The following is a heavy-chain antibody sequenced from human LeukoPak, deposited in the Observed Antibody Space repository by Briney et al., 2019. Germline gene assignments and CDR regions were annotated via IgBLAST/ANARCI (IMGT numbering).Heavy chain of an antibody. D-gene: IGHD3-22*01. CDR2: FDPENGET. CDR3: ATGYYYDSSGYYLYYFDY. CDR1: GYTLTELS. Sequence: ASVKVSCKVSGYTLTELSMHWVRQAPGKGLEWMGGFDPENGETIYAQKFQGRVTMTEDTSTDTAYMELSSLRSEDTAVYYCATGYYYDSSGYYLYYFDYWGQGTLVTVSS. J-gene: IGHJ4*02. V-gene: IGHV1-24*01.